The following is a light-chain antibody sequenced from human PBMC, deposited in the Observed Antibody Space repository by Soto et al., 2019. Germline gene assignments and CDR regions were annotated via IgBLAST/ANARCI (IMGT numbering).Light chain of an antibody. CDR1: SSDVGGYNY. V-gene: IGLV2-8*01. CDR3: SSYAGSNNFV. CDR2: EVS. J-gene: IGLJ2*01. Sequence: QSALTQPPSASGSPGQSVTISCTGTSSDVGGYNYVSWYQQHQGNASKLMIYEVSNRPAGVPDRFSGSKSGNTASLTVSGLQAEDEADYYCSSYAGSNNFVFGAGTKLTVL.